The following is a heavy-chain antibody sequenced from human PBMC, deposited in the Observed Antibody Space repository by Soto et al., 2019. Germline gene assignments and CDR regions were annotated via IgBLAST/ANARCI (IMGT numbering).Heavy chain of an antibody. CDR3: TRDGNDILTGELLKYNWFDP. V-gene: IGHV3-49*03. CDR2: IRSKAYGGTT. CDR1: GFTFGDYA. D-gene: IGHD3-9*01. J-gene: IGHJ5*02. Sequence: GGSLRLSCTASGFTFGDYAVSWFRQAPGKGLEWVGFIRSKAYGGTTEYAASVKGRFTISRDDSKSIAYLQMNSLKTEDTAVYYCTRDGNDILTGELLKYNWFDPWGQGTLVTVSS.